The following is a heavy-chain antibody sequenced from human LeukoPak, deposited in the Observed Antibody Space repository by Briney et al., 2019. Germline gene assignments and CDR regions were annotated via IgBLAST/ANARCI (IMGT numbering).Heavy chain of an antibody. CDR3: ARHGTGQKAFNI. CDR2: IYYSGGT. D-gene: IGHD1-14*01. V-gene: IGHV4-59*08. J-gene: IGHJ3*02. CDR1: SGSISSYY. Sequence: SETLSLTCTVSSGSISSYYWSWLRQPPGKGLEWIGQIYYSGGTIYNPSLKSRVTLSVDTSKNQFSLKLSSVSAADTAAYYCARHGTGQKAFNIWGQGSMVTVSS.